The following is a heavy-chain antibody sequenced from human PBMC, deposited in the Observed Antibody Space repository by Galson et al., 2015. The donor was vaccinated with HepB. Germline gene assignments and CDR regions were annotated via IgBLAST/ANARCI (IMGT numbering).Heavy chain of an antibody. D-gene: IGHD3-22*01. CDR2: IKQDGSEK. Sequence: SLRLSCAASGFTFSSYWMSWVRQAPGKGLEWVANIKQDGSEKYYVDSVKGRFTISRDNAKNSLYLQMNSLRAEDTAVYYCASGYYYDSSGYYYWGQGTLVTVS. J-gene: IGHJ4*02. V-gene: IGHV3-7*03. CDR1: GFTFSSYW. CDR3: ASGYYYDSSGYYY.